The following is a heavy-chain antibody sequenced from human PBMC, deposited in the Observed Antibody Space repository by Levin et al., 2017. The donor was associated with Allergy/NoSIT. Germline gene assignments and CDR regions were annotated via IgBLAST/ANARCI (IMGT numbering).Heavy chain of an antibody. Sequence: SETLSLTCAVSGGSISSNNWWNWVRQPPGKGLEWIGEIYHSGSTNYNSSLESRVTISVDKSKNQFSLSLSSVTAADTAVYYCARDYGDPYYFDCWGRGTLVTVSS. CDR2: IYHSGST. J-gene: IGHJ4*02. CDR3: ARDYGDPYYFDC. D-gene: IGHD4-17*01. CDR1: GGSISSNNW. V-gene: IGHV4-4*02.